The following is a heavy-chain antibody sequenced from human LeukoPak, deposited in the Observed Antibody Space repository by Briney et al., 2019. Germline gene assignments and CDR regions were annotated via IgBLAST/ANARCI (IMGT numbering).Heavy chain of an antibody. D-gene: IGHD3-22*01. Sequence: XVKVSCKASGGTFSSYAISWVRQAPGQGLEWMGRIIPIFGTANYAQRFQGRVTITTDESTSTAYMELSSLRSEDTAVYYCARIRADYYDSSGYYTFDYWGQGTLVTVSS. CDR2: IIPIFGTA. CDR1: GGTFSSYA. CDR3: ARIRADYYDSSGYYTFDY. V-gene: IGHV1-69*05. J-gene: IGHJ4*02.